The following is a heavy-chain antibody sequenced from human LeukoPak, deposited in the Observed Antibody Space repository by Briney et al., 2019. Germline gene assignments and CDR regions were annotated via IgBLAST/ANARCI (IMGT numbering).Heavy chain of an antibody. Sequence: ASVKVSCKASGGTFSSYAISWVRQAPGQELEWMGGIIPIFGTANYAQKFQGRVTITADESTSTAYMELSSLRSEDTAVYYCARDSSSWSPFDLWGRGTLVTVSS. D-gene: IGHD6-13*01. V-gene: IGHV1-69*13. CDR1: GGTFSSYA. CDR3: ARDSSSWSPFDL. J-gene: IGHJ2*01. CDR2: IIPIFGTA.